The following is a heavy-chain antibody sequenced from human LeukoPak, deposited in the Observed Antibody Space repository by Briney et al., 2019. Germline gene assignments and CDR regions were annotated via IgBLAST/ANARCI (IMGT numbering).Heavy chain of an antibody. V-gene: IGHV4-61*02. J-gene: IGHJ4*02. CDR1: GGSISSNTYY. Sequence: SETLSLTCAVSGGSISSNTYYWSWIRQPAGKGLEWIGRISSSGSTNYNPSLKSRVTISVDTSKNQFSLKLSSVTAADTAVYYCARDGGYGPFDYWGQGTLVTVSS. CDR3: ARDGGYGPFDY. CDR2: ISSSGST. D-gene: IGHD3-22*01.